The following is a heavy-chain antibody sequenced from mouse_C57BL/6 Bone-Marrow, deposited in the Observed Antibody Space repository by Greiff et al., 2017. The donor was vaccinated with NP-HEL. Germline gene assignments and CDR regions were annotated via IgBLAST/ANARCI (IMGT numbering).Heavy chain of an antibody. V-gene: IGHV7-1*01. D-gene: IGHD2-3*01. J-gene: IGHJ4*01. CDR1: GFTFSDFY. Sequence: EVKVVESGGGLVQSGRSLRLSCAISGFTFSDFYMEWVRQAPGKGLEWIAASRNKANDYTTEYSASVKGRFIVSRDTSQSILYLQMNALRAEDTAIYYCARDYDGYYERAMDYWGQGTSVTVSS. CDR2: SRNKANDYTT. CDR3: ARDYDGYYERAMDY.